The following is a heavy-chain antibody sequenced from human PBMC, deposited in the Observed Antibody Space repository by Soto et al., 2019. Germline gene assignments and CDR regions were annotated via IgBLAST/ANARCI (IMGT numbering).Heavy chain of an antibody. CDR1: GYTVNDLS. V-gene: IGHV1-24*01. Sequence: QVQLVQSGAEVKNPGASVKVSCKVLGYTVNDLSIHWVRQAPGKGLEWVGGFDPEHGEAVYAQKFQGRVTMTEETSTDTAYMELSNLRSEDTAVYYCVKGGSRGRYYYYYGMDVW. D-gene: IGHD1-26*01. CDR2: FDPEHGEA. CDR3: VKGGSRGRYYYYYGMDV. J-gene: IGHJ6*01.